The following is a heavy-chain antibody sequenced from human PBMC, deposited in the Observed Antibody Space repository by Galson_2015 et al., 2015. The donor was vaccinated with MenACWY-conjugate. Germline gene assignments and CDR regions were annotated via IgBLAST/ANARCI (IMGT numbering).Heavy chain of an antibody. CDR3: ASTTYGSGSNFRF. CDR2: INSDGSST. Sequence: SLRLSCAASGFTFSSYWMHWVRQAPGKGLVWVSRINSDGSSTSYADSAKGRFTIFRDNAKNTLYLQMNSLRAEDTAVYYCASTTYGSGSNFRFWGQGTPVTVSS. CDR1: GFTFSSYW. D-gene: IGHD3-10*01. J-gene: IGHJ4*02. V-gene: IGHV3-74*01.